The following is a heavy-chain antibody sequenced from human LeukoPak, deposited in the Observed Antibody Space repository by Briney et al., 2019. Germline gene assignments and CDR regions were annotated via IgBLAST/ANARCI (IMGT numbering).Heavy chain of an antibody. Sequence: GESLRLACAAYGFTFGSYAMSWVRQAPGEGLEWVSAISGSGGSTYYADSVKGRFTISRDNSKNTLYLQLNSLRAQNTAVYYCAKYAPPYSSSYDYWGQGTLVTVSS. J-gene: IGHJ4*02. V-gene: IGHV3-23*01. D-gene: IGHD6-13*01. CDR2: ISGSGGST. CDR3: AKYAPPYSSSYDY. CDR1: GFTFGSYA.